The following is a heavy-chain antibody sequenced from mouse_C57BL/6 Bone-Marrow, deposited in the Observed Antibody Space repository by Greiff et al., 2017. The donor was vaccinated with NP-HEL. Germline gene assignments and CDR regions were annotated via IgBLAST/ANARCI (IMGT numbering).Heavy chain of an antibody. D-gene: IGHD3-2*02. CDR1: GYTFTSYD. CDR2: IYPRDGST. Sequence: VQLQESGPELVKPGASVKLSCKASGYTFTSYDINWVKQRPGQGLEWIGWIYPRDGSTKDNEKFKGKATLTVDTSSSTAYMELHSLTSEDSAVYFCARDSSGYGAWFAYWGQGTLVTVSA. J-gene: IGHJ3*01. V-gene: IGHV1-85*01. CDR3: ARDSSGYGAWFAY.